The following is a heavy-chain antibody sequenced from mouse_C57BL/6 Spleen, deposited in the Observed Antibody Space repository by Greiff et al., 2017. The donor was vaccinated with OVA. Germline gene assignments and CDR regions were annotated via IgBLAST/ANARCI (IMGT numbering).Heavy chain of an antibody. J-gene: IGHJ4*01. CDR1: GYTFTSYW. D-gene: IGHD2-2*01. CDR2: IHPADSDT. V-gene: IGHV1-74*01. CDR3: TCYGYDKRYYAMDY. Sequence: QVQLKQPGAELVKPGASVKVSCKASGYTFTSYWMHWVKQRPGQGLEWIGRIHPADSDTNYNQKFKGKATLTVDKSSSTAYMQLSSLTSEDSAVYYCTCYGYDKRYYAMDYWGQGTSVTVSS.